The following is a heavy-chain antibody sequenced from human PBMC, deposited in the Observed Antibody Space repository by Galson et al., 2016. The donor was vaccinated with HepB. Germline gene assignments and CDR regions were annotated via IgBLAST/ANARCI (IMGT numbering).Heavy chain of an antibody. J-gene: IGHJ5*02. Sequence: SLRLSCAASGLTFRKYGMSWVRQAPGKGLEWVSGISGDDDTYYADSVKGRFTISRDKSKATVYLQMNNLRAEDTALYYCAHWLYGDYDPWGQGTLVTVSS. D-gene: IGHD4-17*01. V-gene: IGHV3-23*01. CDR1: GLTFRKYG. CDR2: ISGDDDT. CDR3: AHWLYGDYDP.